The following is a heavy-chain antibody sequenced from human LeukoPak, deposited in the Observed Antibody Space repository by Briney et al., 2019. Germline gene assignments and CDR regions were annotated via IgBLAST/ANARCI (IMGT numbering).Heavy chain of an antibody. CDR3: ARSTVTAAIDY. CDR1: GFSFSDYH. V-gene: IGHV3-11*01. CDR2: ISLSGSTR. D-gene: IGHD4-17*01. Sequence: GGSPRLSCAASGFSFSDYHMRWIRQAPGKGLEWVSYISLSGSTRYYADSVKGRFTISRDNAKNSLYLQMNSLRVEDTAVYYCARSTVTAAIDYWGQGTLVTVSS. J-gene: IGHJ4*02.